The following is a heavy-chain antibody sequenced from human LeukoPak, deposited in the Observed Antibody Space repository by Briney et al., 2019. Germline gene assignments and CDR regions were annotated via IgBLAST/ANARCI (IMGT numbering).Heavy chain of an antibody. Sequence: GGSLRLSCAASGFTFSDYYMSWIHQAPGKGLEWVSYISSSGSTIYYADSVKGRFTISRDNAKNSLYLQMNSLRAEDTAVYYCAREGYCSGGSCHPPDYWGQGTLVTVSS. D-gene: IGHD2-15*01. CDR1: GFTFSDYY. J-gene: IGHJ4*02. CDR3: AREGYCSGGSCHPPDY. V-gene: IGHV3-11*04. CDR2: ISSSGSTI.